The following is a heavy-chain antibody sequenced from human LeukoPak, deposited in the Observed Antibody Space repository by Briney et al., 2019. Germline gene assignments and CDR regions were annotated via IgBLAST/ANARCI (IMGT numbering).Heavy chain of an antibody. CDR2: INSHGGST. V-gene: IGHV3-64*01. CDR3: VKGDTVTTRPNFDY. CDR1: GFTFSTYA. Sequence: GGSLRLSCAASGFTFSTYAMHWVRQAPGKGLEYVSAINSHGGSTYYANSVKGRFTISRDNSKNTLFLQMNTLRVEDTAIYYCVKGDTVTTRPNFDYWGQGTLVTVSS. D-gene: IGHD4-17*01. J-gene: IGHJ4*02.